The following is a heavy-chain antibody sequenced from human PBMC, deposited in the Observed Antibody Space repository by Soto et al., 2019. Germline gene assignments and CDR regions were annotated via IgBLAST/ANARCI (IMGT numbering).Heavy chain of an antibody. CDR3: ARDRRRTWYFDY. Sequence: LCGGSISSGGYYWSWIRQHPGKGLEWIGYIYYSGSTYYNPSLKSRVTISVDTSKNQFSLKLSSVTAADTAVYYCARDRRRTWYFDYWGQGTLVTVSS. CDR2: IYYSGST. CDR1: GGSISSGGYY. J-gene: IGHJ4*02. V-gene: IGHV4-31*02.